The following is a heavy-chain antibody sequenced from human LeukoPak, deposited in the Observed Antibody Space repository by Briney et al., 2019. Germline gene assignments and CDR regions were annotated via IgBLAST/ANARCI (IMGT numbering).Heavy chain of an antibody. CDR3: ARAYYGDFFDY. Sequence: TSETLSLTCNVSGGAISNYYWSWIRQPPEKGLEWIGYINYSGSAFYNPSVKSRVTISVDTSKNQFSLKLNSVTAADTAVYYCARAYYGDFFDYWGQGTLVTVSS. V-gene: IGHV4-59*08. CDR1: GGAISNYY. J-gene: IGHJ4*02. D-gene: IGHD4-17*01. CDR2: INYSGSA.